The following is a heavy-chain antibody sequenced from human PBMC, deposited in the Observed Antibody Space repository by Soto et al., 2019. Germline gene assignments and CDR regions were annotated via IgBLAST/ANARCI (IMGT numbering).Heavy chain of an antibody. CDR3: VRAIGYYGMDV. D-gene: IGHD3-22*01. J-gene: IGHJ6*02. Sequence: EVQLVESGGGLVQPGGSLRLSRVASGFIFSNCWMHWVRQAPGMGLVWVSHINSDGSSTTYADSVKGRFTISRDNAKNTLYLQMNSLRAEDTAVYYCVRAIGYYGMDVWGRGTTVTVSS. V-gene: IGHV3-74*01. CDR1: GFIFSNCW. CDR2: INSDGSST.